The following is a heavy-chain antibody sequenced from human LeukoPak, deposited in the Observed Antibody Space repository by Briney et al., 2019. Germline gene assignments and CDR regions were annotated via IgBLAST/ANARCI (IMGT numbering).Heavy chain of an antibody. CDR1: GGSIGGGNYS. CDR3: ARFRGAYYDILTANREYWFDP. Sequence: PSETLSLTCAVSGGSIGGGNYSWSWIRQPPGQGLEWIGYIYYSGSTYYNPSLKSRVTISVDTSKNQFSLKLSSVTAADTAVYYCARFRGAYYDILTANREYWFDPWGQGTLVTVSS. V-gene: IGHV4-30-2*05. CDR2: IYYSGST. D-gene: IGHD3-9*01. J-gene: IGHJ5*02.